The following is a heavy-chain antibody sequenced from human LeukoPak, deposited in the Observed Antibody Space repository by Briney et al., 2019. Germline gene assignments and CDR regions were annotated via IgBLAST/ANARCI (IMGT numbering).Heavy chain of an antibody. CDR3: ARGGRSGAQYFDL. D-gene: IGHD3-3*01. V-gene: IGHV3-30*03. CDR2: ISYDGSNK. J-gene: IGHJ2*01. CDR1: GFTFSSYG. Sequence: GGSLRLSCAASGFTFSSYGMHWVRQAPGKGLEWVAVISYDGSNKYYADSVKGRFTISRDNSKKSLYLQMNSLRAEDTAVYYCARGGRSGAQYFDLWGRGTLVTVSS.